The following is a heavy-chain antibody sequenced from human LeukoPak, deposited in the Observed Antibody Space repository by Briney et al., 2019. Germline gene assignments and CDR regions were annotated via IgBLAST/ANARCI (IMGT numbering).Heavy chain of an antibody. V-gene: IGHV1-2*02. CDR1: GYTFTGFY. J-gene: IGHJ4*02. D-gene: IGHD1-26*01. CDR3: VTLGATNFDY. CDR2: ISPNSGGT. Sequence: ASVKVSCKPSGYTFTGFYIHWVRQAPGQGLEWMGWISPNSGGTNYPQKFQGRVTLARDTSLSTAYMELSRLRSDDTAVYYCVTLGATNFDYWGQGTLVTVSS.